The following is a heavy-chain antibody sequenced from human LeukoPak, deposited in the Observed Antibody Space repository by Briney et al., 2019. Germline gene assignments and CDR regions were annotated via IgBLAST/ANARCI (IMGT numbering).Heavy chain of an antibody. CDR1: GFTFSSYS. J-gene: IGHJ5*02. D-gene: IGHD3-10*01. V-gene: IGHV3-21*01. CDR2: ISSSSSYI. Sequence: GGSLRLSCAASGFTFSSYSMNWVRQAPGKGLEWVSSISSSSSYIYYADSVKGRFTISRDNAKNSLYLQMNSLRAEDTAVYYCAREVPGSGSHWFPTWGQGTLVTVSS. CDR3: AREVPGSGSHWFPT.